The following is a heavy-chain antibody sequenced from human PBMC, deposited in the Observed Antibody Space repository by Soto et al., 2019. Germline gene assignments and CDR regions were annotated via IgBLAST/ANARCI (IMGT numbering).Heavy chain of an antibody. CDR2: ISAYNGNT. J-gene: IGHJ6*02. CDR3: ASSVGIAVAGNYGMDV. V-gene: IGHV1-18*01. Sequence: ASVKVSCKASGGTFSSYGISWVLQAPGQGLEWMGWISAYNGNTNYAQKLQGRVTMTTDTSTSTAYMELRSLRSDDTAVYYCASSVGIAVAGNYGMDVWGQGTTVTVSS. CDR1: GGTFSSYG. D-gene: IGHD6-19*01.